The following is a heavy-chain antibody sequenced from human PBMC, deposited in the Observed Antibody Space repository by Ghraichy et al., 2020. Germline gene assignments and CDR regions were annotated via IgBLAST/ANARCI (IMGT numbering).Heavy chain of an antibody. CDR1: GGSISSSSYY. J-gene: IGHJ4*02. CDR2: IYYSGST. CDR3: ATLQPYYFDY. V-gene: IGHV4-39*01. Sequence: SQTLSLTCTVSGGSISSSSYYWGWIRQPPGKGLEWIGSIYYSGSTYYNPSLKIRVTISVDTSKNQFSLRLSSVTAADTAVYYCATLQPYYFDYWGQGTLVTVSS.